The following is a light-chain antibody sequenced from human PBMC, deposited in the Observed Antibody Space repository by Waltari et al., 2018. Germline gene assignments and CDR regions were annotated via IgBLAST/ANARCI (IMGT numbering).Light chain of an antibody. CDR1: QRVGSNY. CDR3: HQYATSPLT. J-gene: IGKJ1*01. V-gene: IGKV3-20*01. Sequence: EIVMTHSPGTLTLSPGERATLSCRASQRVGSNYLAWYQRKPGQAPRLLVYGASNRATGIPDRFSGSGSGTDFTLTISRLEPEDFAVYYCHQYATSPLTFGQGTKVEI. CDR2: GAS.